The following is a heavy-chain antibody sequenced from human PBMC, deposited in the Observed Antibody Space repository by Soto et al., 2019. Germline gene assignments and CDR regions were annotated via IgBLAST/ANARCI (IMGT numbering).Heavy chain of an antibody. CDR1: GYTFTRYD. CDR3: ARERVRIQLWADYYYGMDV. D-gene: IGHD5-18*01. V-gene: IGHV1-46*01. J-gene: IGHJ6*02. CDR2: INPSGGST. Sequence: ASVTVSCKASGYTFTRYDMHWVRQAPGQGLEWMGIINPSGGSTSYAQKFQGRVTMTRDTSTSTVYMELSSLRSEDTAVYYCARERVRIQLWADYYYGMDVWGQGTTVTVSS.